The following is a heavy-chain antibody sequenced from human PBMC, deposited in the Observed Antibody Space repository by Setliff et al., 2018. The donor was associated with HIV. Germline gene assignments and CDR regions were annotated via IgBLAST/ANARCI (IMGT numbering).Heavy chain of an antibody. CDR3: VRDQVGPQWCYMDV. CDR1: GFSLSSFW. D-gene: IGHD2-15*01. V-gene: IGHV3-7*03. CDR2: IKDDGSDE. Sequence: PSETLRLSCAASGFSLSSFWMNRVRQAPGKGLEWVANIKDDGSDENYADSVRGRFTISRDNAKNSMYLQMNRLTAEDAAVYYCVRDQVGPQWCYMDVWGKGTTVTVSS. J-gene: IGHJ6*03.